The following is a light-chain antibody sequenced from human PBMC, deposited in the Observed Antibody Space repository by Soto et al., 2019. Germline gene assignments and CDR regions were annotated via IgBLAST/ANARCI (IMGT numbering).Light chain of an antibody. Sequence: EIVLTQSPGTLSLSPGERATLSCRASQSVSTSYLAWYQQKPGQAPRLLTYGASSRATGIPDRFSGSGSGTDFTLTISRLEPEDFAVYYCQQYGSSLLTFGGGTKVDIK. V-gene: IGKV3-20*01. J-gene: IGKJ4*01. CDR1: QSVSTSY. CDR3: QQYGSSLLT. CDR2: GAS.